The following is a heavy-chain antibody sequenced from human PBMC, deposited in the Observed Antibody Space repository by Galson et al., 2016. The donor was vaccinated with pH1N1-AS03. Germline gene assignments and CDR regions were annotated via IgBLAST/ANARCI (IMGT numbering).Heavy chain of an antibody. CDR2: IKQDGSEK. Sequence: SLRLSCAASGFTFSRFWLNWVRQTPGQRLEWVANIKQDGSEKYYVDSVKGRFTISKEHAKTSLFLQMNRWIAEDTAVYYCARGHVLKGFKYWGQGTLVTFSS. D-gene: IGHD3-9*01. CDR1: GFTFSRFW. V-gene: IGHV3-7*01. CDR3: ARGHVLKGFKY. J-gene: IGHJ4*02.